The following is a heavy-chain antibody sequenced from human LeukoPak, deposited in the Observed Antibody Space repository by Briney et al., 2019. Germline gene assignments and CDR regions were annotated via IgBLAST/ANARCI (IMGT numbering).Heavy chain of an antibody. D-gene: IGHD6-19*01. Sequence: PSETLSLTCTVSGGSISSSSYYWGWIRQPPGKGLEWIGSTYYSGSTYYNPSLKSRVTISVDTSKNQFSLKLSSVTAADTAVYYCARYGIAVARWGQGTLVTVSS. CDR2: TYYSGST. CDR3: ARYGIAVAR. J-gene: IGHJ4*02. V-gene: IGHV4-39*01. CDR1: GGSISSSSYY.